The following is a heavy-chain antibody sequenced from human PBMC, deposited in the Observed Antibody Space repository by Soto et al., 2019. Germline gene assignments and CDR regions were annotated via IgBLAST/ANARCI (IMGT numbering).Heavy chain of an antibody. J-gene: IGHJ4*02. CDR1: GFTFSTYS. CDR3: ARGSGQQLVRRLNPFDY. D-gene: IGHD6-13*01. V-gene: IGHV3-21*01. Sequence: EVQLVESGGGLVKPGGSLRLSCAASGFTFSTYSMNWVRQAPGKGLEWVSSISSSSGYIYYADSVKGRFTISRDNAKNSLYLQRNSLRAEDTAVYYCARGSGQQLVRRLNPFDYWGQGTLVTVSS. CDR2: ISSSSGYI.